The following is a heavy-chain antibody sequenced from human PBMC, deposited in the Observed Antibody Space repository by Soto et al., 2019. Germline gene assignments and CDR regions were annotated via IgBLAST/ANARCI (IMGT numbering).Heavy chain of an antibody. Sequence: SVKVSCKASGGTFSSYAISWVRQAPGQGLEWMGGIIPIFGTANYAQKFQGRVTITADKSTSTACMELSSLRSEDTAVYYCARDRLGTVVVVVAAKDYGMDVWGQGTTVTVSS. CDR3: ARDRLGTVVVVVAAKDYGMDV. CDR2: IIPIFGTA. D-gene: IGHD2-15*01. CDR1: GGTFSSYA. J-gene: IGHJ6*02. V-gene: IGHV1-69*06.